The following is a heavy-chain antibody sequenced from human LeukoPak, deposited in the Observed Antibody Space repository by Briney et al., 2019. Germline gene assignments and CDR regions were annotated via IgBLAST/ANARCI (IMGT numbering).Heavy chain of an antibody. D-gene: IGHD4-17*01. CDR3: ARWKYVDYERTFDY. CDR2: IYTSGNT. Sequence: PSETLSLTRTVSGASISSYYWSWIRQPAGKGLEWIGRIYTSGNTNYNPSLKSRVTISVDTSKNQFSLKLTSATAADTAIYYCARWKYVDYERTFDYWGQGTLVTVSS. CDR1: GASISSYY. V-gene: IGHV4-4*07. J-gene: IGHJ4*02.